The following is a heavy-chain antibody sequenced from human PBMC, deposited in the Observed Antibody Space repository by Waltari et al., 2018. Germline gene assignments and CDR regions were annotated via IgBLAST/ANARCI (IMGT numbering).Heavy chain of an antibody. Sequence: EVQLVESGGGVVRPGGSLRLSCAASGFTFDDYGMGWVRHAQGKGLEWVSGINWNGGSTGYADSVKGRFTISRDNAKNSLYLQMNSLRAEDTALYYCARDRITMIAKDAFDIWGQGTMVTVSS. CDR1: GFTFDDYG. J-gene: IGHJ3*02. V-gene: IGHV3-20*04. D-gene: IGHD3-22*01. CDR3: ARDRITMIAKDAFDI. CDR2: INWNGGST.